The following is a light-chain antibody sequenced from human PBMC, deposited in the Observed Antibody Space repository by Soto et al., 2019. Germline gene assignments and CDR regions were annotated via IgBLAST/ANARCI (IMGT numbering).Light chain of an antibody. CDR1: QSVSSY. J-gene: IGKJ1*01. CDR3: QQRSDCPRT. CDR2: DTS. V-gene: IGKV3-11*01. Sequence: IVLTQSPATLSLSPGERATLSCRASQSVSSYLAWYQQKPGQAPRLLIYDTSNRATGIPARFSGSGSGTDFTLTISSLEPEDFAVYFCQQRSDCPRTCGQGNKVEVK.